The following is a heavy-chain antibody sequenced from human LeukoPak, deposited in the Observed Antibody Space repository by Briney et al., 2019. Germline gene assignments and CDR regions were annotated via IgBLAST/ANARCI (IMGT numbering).Heavy chain of an antibody. D-gene: IGHD6-13*01. J-gene: IGHJ4*02. CDR3: ATLPYSSSWYEHFDY. CDR2: ISSSSSYI. Sequence: PGGSLRLSCAASGFTFSSYSMNWVRQAPGEGLEWVSSISSSSSYIYYADSVKGRFTISRDNAKNSLYLQMNSLRAEDTAVYYCATLPYSSSWYEHFDYWGQGTLVTVSS. CDR1: GFTFSSYS. V-gene: IGHV3-21*01.